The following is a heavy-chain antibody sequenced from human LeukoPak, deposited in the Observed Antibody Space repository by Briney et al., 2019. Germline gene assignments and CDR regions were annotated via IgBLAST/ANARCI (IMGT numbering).Heavy chain of an antibody. Sequence: GGSLRLSCAASGFTFCSYRMHWVRQAPGKGLVWVSRINSDGSRYADSVKGRFTISRDNAKNTLYLQMNSLRAEDTAVYYCARDRGSYDAFDIWGQGTMVTVSS. J-gene: IGHJ3*02. CDR1: GFTFCSYR. CDR2: INSDGS. V-gene: IGHV3-74*03. D-gene: IGHD1-26*01. CDR3: ARDRGSYDAFDI.